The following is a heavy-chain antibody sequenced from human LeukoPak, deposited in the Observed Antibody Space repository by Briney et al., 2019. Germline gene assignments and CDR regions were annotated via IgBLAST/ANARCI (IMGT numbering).Heavy chain of an antibody. J-gene: IGHJ4*02. CDR3: ARDVVGADGDY. CDR2: ISSSSYI. Sequence: GGSLRLSCAASGFTFSSYSMNWVRQAPGKGLEWVSSISSSSYIYYADSVKGRFTISRDNAKNSLYLQMNSLRAEDTAVYYCARDVVGADGDYWGQGTLVTVSS. CDR1: GFTFSSYS. D-gene: IGHD1-26*01. V-gene: IGHV3-21*01.